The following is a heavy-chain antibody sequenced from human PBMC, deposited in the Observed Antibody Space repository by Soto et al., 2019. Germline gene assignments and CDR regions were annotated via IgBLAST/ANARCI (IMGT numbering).Heavy chain of an antibody. D-gene: IGHD5-18*01. Sequence: NLSETLSLTCTVSGGSISSSSYYWGWIRQPPGKGLEWIGSIYYSGSTYYNPSLKSRVTISVDTSKNQFSLKLSSVTAADTAVYYCARSPGVAAAMVTILESFDYWGQGTLVTVSS. CDR3: ARSPGVAAAMVTILESFDY. CDR2: IYYSGST. V-gene: IGHV4-39*01. J-gene: IGHJ4*02. CDR1: GGSISSSSYY.